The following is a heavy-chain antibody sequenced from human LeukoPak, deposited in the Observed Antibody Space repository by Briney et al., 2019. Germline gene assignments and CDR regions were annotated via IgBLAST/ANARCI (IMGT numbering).Heavy chain of an antibody. J-gene: IGHJ4*02. V-gene: IGHV5-51*01. CDR2: IYPSDSDT. Sequence: GESLKISCKTSGYSFTSYWIGWVRQMSGKGLEWMGIIYPSDSDTRYSPSFQGQVTISADRSITTAYLQWSSLKASDTAMYYCARRGANDDYGWGQGTLVTVSS. CDR3: ARRGANDDYG. D-gene: IGHD4-17*01. CDR1: GYSFTSYW.